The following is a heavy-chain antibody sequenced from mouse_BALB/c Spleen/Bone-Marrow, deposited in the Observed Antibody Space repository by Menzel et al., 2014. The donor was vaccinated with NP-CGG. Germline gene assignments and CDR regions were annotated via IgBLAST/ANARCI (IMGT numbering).Heavy chain of an antibody. CDR2: INSNGGST. J-gene: IGHJ4*01. V-gene: IGHV5-6-3*01. CDR1: GFTFXSYG. CDR3: ARDDVWYAMDY. Sequence: DVKLQESGGGLVQPGGSLKLSCAASGFTFXSYGMSWVRQTPDKRLELVATINSNGGSTYYPDSVKGRFTISRDNAKNTLYLQMSSPKSEDTAMYYCARDDVWYAMDYWGQGTSVTVSS.